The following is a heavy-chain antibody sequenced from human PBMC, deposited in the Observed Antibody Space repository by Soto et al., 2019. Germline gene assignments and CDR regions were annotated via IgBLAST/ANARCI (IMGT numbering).Heavy chain of an antibody. CDR2: IDPSDSYT. Sequence: GESLKISCKGSGYSFTSYWISWVRQMPGKGLEWMGRIDPSDSYTNYSPSSQGHVTISADKSISTAYLQWSSLKASDTAMYYCATKGSSSDQDYWGQGTLVTVSS. CDR1: GYSFTSYW. CDR3: ATKGSSSDQDY. D-gene: IGHD6-13*01. J-gene: IGHJ4*02. V-gene: IGHV5-10-1*01.